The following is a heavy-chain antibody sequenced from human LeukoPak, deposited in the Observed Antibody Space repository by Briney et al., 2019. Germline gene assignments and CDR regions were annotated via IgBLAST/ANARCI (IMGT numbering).Heavy chain of an antibody. Sequence: PSETLSLTCAVYGGSFSGYYWSWIRQPPGKGLEWIGGINHSGSTNYNPSLKSRVTISVDTSKNQFSLKLSSVTAADTAVYYCARNVGSSSSSADDYWGQGTLVTVSS. D-gene: IGHD6-6*01. CDR3: ARNVGSSSSSADDY. V-gene: IGHV4-34*01. CDR2: INHSGST. J-gene: IGHJ4*02. CDR1: GGSFSGYY.